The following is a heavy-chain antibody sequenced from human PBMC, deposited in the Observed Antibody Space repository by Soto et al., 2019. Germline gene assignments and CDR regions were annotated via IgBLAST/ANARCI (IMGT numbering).Heavy chain of an antibody. CDR3: AKAYDKGYMDV. CDR1: GYTFAGYY. D-gene: IGHD3-22*01. CDR2: INPYSGGT. V-gene: IGHV1-2*02. Sequence: GASVKVSFKASGYTFAGYYMHWVRQAPGQGLEWMGWINPYSGGTKYARKFQGRVTMTRDTSISTAYMELSRLRSDDTAIYYCAKAYDKGYMDVWGQGTTVTVSS. J-gene: IGHJ6*03.